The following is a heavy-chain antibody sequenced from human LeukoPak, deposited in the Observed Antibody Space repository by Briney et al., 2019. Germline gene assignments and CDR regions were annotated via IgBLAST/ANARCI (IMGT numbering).Heavy chain of an antibody. J-gene: IGHJ3*01. D-gene: IGHD3-3*01. CDR3: VRDNHDSWNGYYTGEAMDAFDF. CDR1: GFTFSSYE. Sequence: GGSLRLSCAASGFTFSSYEMNWVRQAPGKGLEWVSYISSSGSTIYYADSVKGRFTISRDNAKNSLYLQMSGLRAEDTAVYYCVRDNHDSWNGYYTGEAMDAFDFWGQGTMVSVSS. V-gene: IGHV3-48*03. CDR2: ISSSGSTI.